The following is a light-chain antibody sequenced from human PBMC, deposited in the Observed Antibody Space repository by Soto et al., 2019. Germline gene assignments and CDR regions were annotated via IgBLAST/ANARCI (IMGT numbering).Light chain of an antibody. CDR1: QSLSSY. V-gene: IGKV3-11*01. J-gene: IGKJ4*01. CDR2: DAS. Sequence: EIVLTQSPATLSLSPGERATLSCRASQSLSSYLAWYQQKPGQAPRLLIYDASNRATGIPARFSGSGSGTDFTLTISSLEPEGFAVYYCQQRSNWLTFGGGNKVEIK. CDR3: QQRSNWLT.